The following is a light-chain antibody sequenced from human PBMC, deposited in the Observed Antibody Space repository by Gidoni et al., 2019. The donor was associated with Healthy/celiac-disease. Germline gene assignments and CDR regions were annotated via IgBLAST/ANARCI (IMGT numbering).Light chain of an antibody. CDR3: QQYDNL. CDR2: DAS. J-gene: IGKJ5*01. Sequence: IQMTQSPSSLSASVGDRVTITCQASEDISNYLDWYQQKPGKAPKLLIYDASNLETGVPSRFSGSGSETDFTFTISSLQPEDIATYYCQQYDNLFGQGTRLEIK. CDR1: EDISNY. V-gene: IGKV1-33*01.